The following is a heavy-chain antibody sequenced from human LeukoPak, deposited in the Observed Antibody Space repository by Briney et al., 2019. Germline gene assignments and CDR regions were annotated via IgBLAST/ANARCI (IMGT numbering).Heavy chain of an antibody. CDR3: ATRAPRYCSSTSCYWGRASWFDP. J-gene: IGHJ5*02. Sequence: SETLSLTCAVYGGSFSGYYWSGIRQPPGKGLEWIGEINHSGSTNYNPSPKSRVTISVDTSKNQLSLKLSSVTAADTAVYYCATRAPRYCSSTSCYWGRASWFDPWGQGTLVTVSS. D-gene: IGHD2-2*01. CDR1: GGSFSGYY. V-gene: IGHV4-34*01. CDR2: INHSGST.